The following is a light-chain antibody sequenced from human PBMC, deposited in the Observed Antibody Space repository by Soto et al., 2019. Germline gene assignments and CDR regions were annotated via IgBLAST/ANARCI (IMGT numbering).Light chain of an antibody. CDR2: DVT. J-gene: IGLJ3*02. V-gene: IGLV2-8*01. CDR1: SSDVGTHGY. CDR3: MCYAGGNNWV. Sequence: QSALTRPPSASGSPGQSVTISCTGTSSDVGTHGYVSWYQQHAGKAPKLMIYDVTKRPSGVPDRFSGSKSANTASLTVSGLQAEDEADYYCMCYAGGNNWVFGGGTKLTVV.